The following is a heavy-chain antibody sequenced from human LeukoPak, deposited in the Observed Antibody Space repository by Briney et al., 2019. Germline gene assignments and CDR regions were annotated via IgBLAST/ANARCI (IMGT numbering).Heavy chain of an antibody. D-gene: IGHD5-24*01. CDR1: GYTFITSW. J-gene: IGHJ4*02. CDR2: IYAGNSDI. CDR3: AILNHPDGRVY. V-gene: IGHV5-51*01. Sequence: GESLKMSCQGFGYTFITSWIGWVRQLPGKGLEWMATIYAGNSDIKYSPSFQGQVSISTDRSINTAYLQWSSLKASDTAIYYCAILNHPDGRVYWGQGTLVTVSS.